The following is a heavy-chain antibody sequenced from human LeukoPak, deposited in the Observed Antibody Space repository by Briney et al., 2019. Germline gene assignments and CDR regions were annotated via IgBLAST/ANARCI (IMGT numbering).Heavy chain of an antibody. Sequence: GGSLRLSCAASGFTFDDYGMSWVRQAPGKGLEWVSGISWNSGSIGYADSVKGRFTISRDNAKNSLYLQMNSLRSEDMAFYYCARGLVGAAVEGLCDYWGQGTLVTVSS. V-gene: IGHV3-9*03. CDR1: GFTFDDYG. D-gene: IGHD2-21*01. J-gene: IGHJ4*02. CDR2: ISWNSGSI. CDR3: ARGLVGAAVEGLCDY.